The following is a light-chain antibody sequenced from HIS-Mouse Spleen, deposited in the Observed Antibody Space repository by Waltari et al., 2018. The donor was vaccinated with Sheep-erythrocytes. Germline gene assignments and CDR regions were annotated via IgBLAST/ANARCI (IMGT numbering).Light chain of an antibody. J-gene: IGLJ3*02. Sequence: QSALTQPASVSGSPGQSITISCTGTSSDVGSYNLVSWYQQHPGQAPKLMFYEGSKRPSGGSNRFSGSKSGNTASLTISGLQAEDEADYYCCSYAGSSTPWVFGGGTKLTVL. CDR3: CSYAGSSTPWV. CDR1: SSDVGSYNL. CDR2: EGS. V-gene: IGLV2-23*01.